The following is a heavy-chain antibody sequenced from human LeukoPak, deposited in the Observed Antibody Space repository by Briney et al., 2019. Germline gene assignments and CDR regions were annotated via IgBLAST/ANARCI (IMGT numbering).Heavy chain of an antibody. V-gene: IGHV3-13*01. CDR2: IGTAGDT. CDR1: GFTFSSYD. CDR3: AREAHYDSSGHYDY. J-gene: IGHJ4*02. Sequence: GGSLRLSCAASGFTFSSYDMHWVRQATGKGLEWVSAIGTAGDTYYPGSVKGRFTISRENAKNSLYLQMNSLRAEDTAVYYCAREAHYDSSGHYDYWGQGTLVTVSS. D-gene: IGHD3-22*01.